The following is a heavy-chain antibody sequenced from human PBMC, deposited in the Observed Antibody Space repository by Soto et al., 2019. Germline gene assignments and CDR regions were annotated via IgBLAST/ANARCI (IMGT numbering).Heavy chain of an antibody. CDR1: GFTFSSYG. CDR2: IWYDGSNK. J-gene: IGHJ4*02. Sequence: PGGSLRLSXAASGFTFSSYGMHWVRQAPGKGLEWVAVIWYDGSNKYYADSVKGRFTISRDNSKNTLYLQMNSLRAEDTAVYYCARDLIGYYQYYFDYWGQGTLVTVSS. D-gene: IGHD3-22*01. CDR3: ARDLIGYYQYYFDY. V-gene: IGHV3-33*01.